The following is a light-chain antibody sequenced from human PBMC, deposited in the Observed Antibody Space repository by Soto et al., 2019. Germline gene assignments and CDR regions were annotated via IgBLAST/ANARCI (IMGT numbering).Light chain of an antibody. CDR2: GAS. V-gene: IGKV3-15*01. Sequence: EIVMTQSPATLSVSPGEGATLSCRASQNVYSNLAWYQQKPGQAPRLLIYGASTRATSIPARFSGSGSGTEFTLTISSLQSEDFAVYYCQQHCNWPLTFGGGTKVEIK. CDR3: QQHCNWPLT. J-gene: IGKJ4*01. CDR1: QNVYSN.